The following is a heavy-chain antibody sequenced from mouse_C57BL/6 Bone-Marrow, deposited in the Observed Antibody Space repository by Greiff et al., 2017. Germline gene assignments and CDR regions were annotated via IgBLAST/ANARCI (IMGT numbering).Heavy chain of an antibody. J-gene: IGHJ2*01. Sequence: VQRVESGAELARPGASVKLSCKASGYTFTSYGIRWVKQRPGQGLEWIGEIYPKSGNTYYNEKFKGKATLTADKSSSTAYMVLRSLTSEDSAVYFGARDTTGVPYFDYWGQGTTLTVSS. CDR1: GYTFTSYG. D-gene: IGHD1-1*01. CDR3: ARDTTGVPYFDY. V-gene: IGHV1-81*01. CDR2: IYPKSGNT.